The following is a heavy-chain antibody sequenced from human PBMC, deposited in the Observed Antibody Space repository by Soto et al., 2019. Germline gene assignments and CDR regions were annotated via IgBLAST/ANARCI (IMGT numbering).Heavy chain of an antibody. CDR3: AKDNLDYYESSGYYTHFDY. CDR2: ISYGGSNE. D-gene: IGHD3-22*01. J-gene: IGHJ4*02. V-gene: IGHV3-30*18. CDR1: GFTFSNYG. Sequence: QVQLVESGGGVVQPGRSLRLSCVASGFTFSNYGMHWVRQAPGKGLEWVALISYGGSNEYYADSVKGRFTISRDNSKKTLFRQMNSLRAEDKAVYYCAKDNLDYYESSGYYTHFDYWGQGTLGSVSS.